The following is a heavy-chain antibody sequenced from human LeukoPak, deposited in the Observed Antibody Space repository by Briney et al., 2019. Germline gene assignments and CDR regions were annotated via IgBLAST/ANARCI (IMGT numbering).Heavy chain of an antibody. CDR2: ISSSSSYI. D-gene: IGHD4-17*01. CDR1: GFTFSSYS. J-gene: IGHJ3*02. CDR3: ASTGTTDAFDI. Sequence: GGSLRLSCAASGFTFSSYSMNWVRQAPGKGLEWVSSISSSSSYIYYADSVKGRFTISRDNAKNSLYLQMNSLRAEDTAVYYCASTGTTDAFDIWGQGTMVTVSS. V-gene: IGHV3-21*01.